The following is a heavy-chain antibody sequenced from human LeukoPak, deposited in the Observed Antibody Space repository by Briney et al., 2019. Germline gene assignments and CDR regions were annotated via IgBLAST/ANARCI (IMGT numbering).Heavy chain of an antibody. D-gene: IGHD3-9*01. CDR2: ISSSGSTI. Sequence: SGGSLRLSCAASGFTFSSYEMNWVRQAPGRGLEWVSYISSSGSTIYYADSVKGRFTISRDNAKNSLYLQMNSLRAEDTAVYYCARSPYDILTGYYGAFDIWGQGTMVTVSS. V-gene: IGHV3-48*03. J-gene: IGHJ3*02. CDR1: GFTFSSYE. CDR3: ARSPYDILTGYYGAFDI.